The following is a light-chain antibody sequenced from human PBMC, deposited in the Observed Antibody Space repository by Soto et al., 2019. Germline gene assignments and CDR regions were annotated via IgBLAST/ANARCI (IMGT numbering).Light chain of an antibody. CDR1: QSISNY. CDR3: QQSYSSPHT. CDR2: AAS. J-gene: IGKJ4*01. V-gene: IGKV1-39*01. Sequence: DIQMTQSPSSLSASVGDRVTITCRASQSISNYLNWYQQKPGKAPKLLIHAASSLQSEVPSRFSGTGSGTDFTLTISSLQPEDFATYYCQQSYSSPHTFGGGTKVEIK.